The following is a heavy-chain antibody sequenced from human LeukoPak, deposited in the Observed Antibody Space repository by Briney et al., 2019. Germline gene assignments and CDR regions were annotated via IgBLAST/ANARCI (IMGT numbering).Heavy chain of an antibody. J-gene: IGHJ6*02. CDR1: GFSFSGYN. CDR3: AKDRGDYDEGGVYYYYGMDV. V-gene: IGHV3-48*01. CDR2: ISSSSSTI. D-gene: IGHD4-17*01. Sequence: GGSLRLSCAASGFSFSGYNMNWVRQAPGKGLEWVSYISSSSSTIYYADSVKGRFTISRDNSKNTLYLQMNSLRAEDTAVYYCAKDRGDYDEGGVYYYYGMDVWGQGTTVTVSS.